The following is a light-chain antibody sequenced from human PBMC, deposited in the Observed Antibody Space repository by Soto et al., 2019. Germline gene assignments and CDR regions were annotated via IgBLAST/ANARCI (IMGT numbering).Light chain of an antibody. Sequence: DIQMTQSPSSLSASVGDRVTITCRASQSISSYLNWYQQKPGKAPKLMIYAASSLQSGVPSRFSGSGSETDFTLTISSLQPEDVATYYCQQSYSTAVTFGQGTRLEIK. CDR2: AAS. CDR1: QSISSY. J-gene: IGKJ5*01. CDR3: QQSYSTAVT. V-gene: IGKV1-39*01.